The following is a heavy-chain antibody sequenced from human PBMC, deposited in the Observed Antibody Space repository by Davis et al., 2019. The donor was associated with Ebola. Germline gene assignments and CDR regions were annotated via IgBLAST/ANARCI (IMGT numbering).Heavy chain of an antibody. CDR2: IYYSGST. J-gene: IGHJ4*02. Sequence: SETLSLTCTVSGGSISSSSYYWGWIRQPPGKGLEWIGSIYYSGSTYYNPSLKSRVSTSVDNSKNQLSLTLNSVTAADTAVYYCARGRQQWAYFDYWGQGILVTVSS. CDR3: ARGRQQWAYFDY. D-gene: IGHD1-26*01. CDR1: GGSISSSSYY. V-gene: IGHV4-39*07.